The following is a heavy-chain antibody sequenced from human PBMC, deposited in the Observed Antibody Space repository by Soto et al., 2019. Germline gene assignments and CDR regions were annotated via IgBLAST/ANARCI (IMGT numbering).Heavy chain of an antibody. CDR2: LYSSGST. J-gene: IGHJ2*01. Sequence: SLTCTVSGESISTYYWSWIRQPPGKGLEWIGYLYSSGSTTYNPSLKSRVTISGDTSKNQFSLRLTSVTPADTAVYYCAREWGSQWPYWYFDLWGRGTLVTVSS. D-gene: IGHD6-19*01. CDR3: AREWGSQWPYWYFDL. CDR1: GESISTYY. V-gene: IGHV4-59*01.